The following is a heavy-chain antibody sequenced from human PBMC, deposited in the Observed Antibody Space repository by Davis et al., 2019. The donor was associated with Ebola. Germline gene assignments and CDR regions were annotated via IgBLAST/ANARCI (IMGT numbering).Heavy chain of an antibody. V-gene: IGHV3-21*06. CDR2: ISGNSDYI. J-gene: IGHJ4*02. CDR3: ARDDEDCGGFCTTDY. D-gene: IGHD2-21*01. Sequence: GEALKISCEVSGFTFSGHSMNWVRQAPGKGLEWVSSISGNSDYIYYADSVKGRFTISRDNAKNSLYLQMNSLRAEDTAVYYCARDDEDCGGFCTTDYWGQGALVTVSS. CDR1: GFTFSGHS.